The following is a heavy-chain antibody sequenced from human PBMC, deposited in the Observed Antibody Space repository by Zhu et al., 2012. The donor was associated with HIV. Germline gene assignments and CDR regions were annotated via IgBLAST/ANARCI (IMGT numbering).Heavy chain of an antibody. V-gene: IGHV4-34*01. J-gene: IGHJ4*02. CDR3: ARLTSGPTSG. D-gene: IGHD5-12*01. CDR1: GEPFIGYY. CDR2: IHHSGSA. Sequence: QVQLQQWGTGLLKPSETLSLTCAVYGEPFIGYYWSWIRQAPGKGLEWIGEIHHSGSANYNPSLKSRVTISVDTSKKQFSLKLTSVTTSDTAVYYCARLTSGPTSGWGQGTLVHRLL.